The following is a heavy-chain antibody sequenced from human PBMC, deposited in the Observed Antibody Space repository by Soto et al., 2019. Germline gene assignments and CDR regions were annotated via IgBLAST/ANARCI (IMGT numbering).Heavy chain of an antibody. CDR2: ISSSGASM. CDR1: GFTFSSSY. Sequence: QVQLVQSGGGLVKPGGSVRLSCAASGFTFSSSYMSWIRQAPGKGLEWVSYISSSGASMYYADSLKGRFTISRDNANNSLYLQRNGLRAEDTAVYYCARGGFNYANWGQGTPVTVTS. D-gene: IGHD5-18*01. CDR3: ARGGFNYAN. V-gene: IGHV3-11*01. J-gene: IGHJ4*02.